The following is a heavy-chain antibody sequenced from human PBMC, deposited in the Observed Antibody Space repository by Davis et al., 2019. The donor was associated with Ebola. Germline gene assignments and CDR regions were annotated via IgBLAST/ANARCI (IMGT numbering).Heavy chain of an antibody. CDR2: ITGSGSAI. Sequence: GESLKISCAASGFTFRSYEMNWVRQAPGRGLEWISYITGSGSAISYADSVKGRFTISRDNAKNSLYLQMNSLRAEDTALYYCARGRGFDYFHMDVWGKGTTVTVSS. CDR3: ARGRGFDYFHMDV. J-gene: IGHJ6*03. V-gene: IGHV3-48*03. D-gene: IGHD3-10*01. CDR1: GFTFRSYE.